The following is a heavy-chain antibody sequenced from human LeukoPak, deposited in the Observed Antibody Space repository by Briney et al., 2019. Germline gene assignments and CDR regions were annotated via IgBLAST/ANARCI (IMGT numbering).Heavy chain of an antibody. CDR1: GGSFSGYY. Sequence: PSETLSLTCAVYGGSFSGYYWSWIRQPPGKGLEWIGEINHSGSTNYNPSLKSRVTISVDTSKNQFSLKLSSVTAADTAVYYCASSSRLWSGYYRIPRFDYWGQGTLVTVSS. CDR3: ASSSRLWSGYYRIPRFDY. D-gene: IGHD3-3*01. J-gene: IGHJ4*02. V-gene: IGHV4-34*01. CDR2: INHSGST.